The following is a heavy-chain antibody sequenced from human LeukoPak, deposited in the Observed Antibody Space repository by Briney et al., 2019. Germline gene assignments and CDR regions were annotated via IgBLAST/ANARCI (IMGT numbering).Heavy chain of an antibody. CDR1: GHTFTKFG. Sequence: ASVKVSCKASGHTFTKFGITWVRQAPGQGLEWMGWISADSGNTIYAQKFQDRVTISIDTSTSTAYMELKSLRSDDTAVYYCAKNRGATWWDLVDYWGQGTLVTVSS. CDR3: AKNRGATWWDLVDY. V-gene: IGHV1-18*01. CDR2: ISADSGNT. J-gene: IGHJ4*02. D-gene: IGHD1-26*01.